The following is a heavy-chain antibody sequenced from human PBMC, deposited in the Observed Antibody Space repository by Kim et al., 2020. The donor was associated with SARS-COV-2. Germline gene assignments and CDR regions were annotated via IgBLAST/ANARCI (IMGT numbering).Heavy chain of an antibody. J-gene: IGHJ4*02. CDR2: ISYDGSNK. Sequence: GGSLRLSCAASGFTFSSYAMHWVRQAPGKGLEWVAVISYDGSNKYYADSVKGRFTISRDNSKNTLYLQMNSLRAEDTAVYYCTRSGMATIGDYFDYWGQGTLVTVSS. D-gene: IGHD5-12*01. CDR1: GFTFSSYA. CDR3: TRSGMATIGDYFDY. V-gene: IGHV3-30*04.